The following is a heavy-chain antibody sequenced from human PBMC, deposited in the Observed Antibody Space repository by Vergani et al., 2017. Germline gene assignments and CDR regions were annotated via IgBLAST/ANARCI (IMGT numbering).Heavy chain of an antibody. CDR3: ARPKYPGYCSGGSCYITDY. CDR2: IIPIFGTA. CDR1: GGTFSSYA. Sequence: QVQLVQSGAEVKKPGSSVKVSCKASGGTFSSYAISWVRQAPGQGLEWMGGIIPIFGTANYAQKFQGRVTITADESTSTAYMELSSLRSEDTAVYYCARPKYPGYCSGGSCYITDYWGQGTLVTVSS. D-gene: IGHD2-15*01. V-gene: IGHV1-69*12. J-gene: IGHJ4*02.